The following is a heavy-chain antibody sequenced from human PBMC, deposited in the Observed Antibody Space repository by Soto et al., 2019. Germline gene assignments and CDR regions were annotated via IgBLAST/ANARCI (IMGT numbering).Heavy chain of an antibody. CDR3: ARRHGMRTDAFDI. V-gene: IGHV4-59*08. CDR2: IYYSGST. Sequence: SETLSLTCTVSGGSISSYYWSWIRQPPGKGLEWIGYIYYSGSTNYNPSLKSRVTISVDTSKNQFSLKLSSVTAADTAVYYCARRHGMRTDAFDIWGQGTMDTVSS. D-gene: IGHD1-26*01. CDR1: GGSISSYY. J-gene: IGHJ3*02.